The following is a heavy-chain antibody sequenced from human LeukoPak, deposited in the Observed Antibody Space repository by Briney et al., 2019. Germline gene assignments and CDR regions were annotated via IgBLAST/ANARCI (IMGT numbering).Heavy chain of an antibody. J-gene: IGHJ5*02. D-gene: IGHD2-2*03. Sequence: SQTLSLTCAISGDSASSNSAAWNWIRQSPSRGLEWLGRTYYRSKWYNDYAVSVKSRITINPDTSKNQFSLQLNSVTPEDTAVYYYAREAVDIVVVPAAMSRLDPWGQGTLVTVSS. V-gene: IGHV6-1*01. CDR2: TYYRSKWYN. CDR3: AREAVDIVVVPAAMSRLDP. CDR1: GDSASSNSAA.